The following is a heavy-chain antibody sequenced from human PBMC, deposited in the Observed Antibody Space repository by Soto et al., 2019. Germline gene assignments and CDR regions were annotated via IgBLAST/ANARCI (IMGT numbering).Heavy chain of an antibody. J-gene: IGHJ6*02. Sequence: SETLSLTCTVSGGSISSYYWSWIRQPPGKGLEWIGYIYYSGSTNYNPSLKSRVTISVDTSKNQFSLKLSSVTAADTAVYYCARVPYYDLWSGEYYGMDVWGQGTTVTVSS. CDR2: IYYSGST. D-gene: IGHD3-3*01. CDR1: GGSISSYY. V-gene: IGHV4-59*01. CDR3: ARVPYYDLWSGEYYGMDV.